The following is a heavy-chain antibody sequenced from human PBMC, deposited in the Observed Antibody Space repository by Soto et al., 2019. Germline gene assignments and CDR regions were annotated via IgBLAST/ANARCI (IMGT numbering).Heavy chain of an antibody. Sequence: PSETLSLTCTVSGGSIYTNDYYWGWIRQPPGRGLEWIGNIDYNGVTYYNRSLKIRVSMSRDTSKNQFSLRLTSVTAADTALYRCGKVLVGATAQTAPDSWGPGTLVTVSS. J-gene: IGHJ4*02. V-gene: IGHV4-39*01. CDR3: GKVLVGATAQTAPDS. CDR2: IDYNGVT. D-gene: IGHD2-15*01. CDR1: GGSIYTNDYY.